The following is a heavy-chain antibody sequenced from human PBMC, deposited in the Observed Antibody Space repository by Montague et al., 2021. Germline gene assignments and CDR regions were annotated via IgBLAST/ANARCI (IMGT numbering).Heavy chain of an antibody. Sequence: SLRLSCAASGFTFSSYAMSWVRQAPGKGLEWVSGLIGSGGSTYYADSVKGRFTISRDNSKNTLYLQMNSLRAEDTAVYYCAKVGSGLYWYFDYWGQGTLVTVSS. V-gene: IGHV3-23*01. CDR2: LIGSGGST. CDR1: GFTFSSYA. D-gene: IGHD6-19*01. CDR3: AKVGSGLYWYFDY. J-gene: IGHJ4*02.